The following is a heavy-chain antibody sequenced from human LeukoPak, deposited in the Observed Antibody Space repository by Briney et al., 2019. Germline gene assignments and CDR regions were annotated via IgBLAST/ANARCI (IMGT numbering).Heavy chain of an antibody. CDR3: ARAEKGYYDSSGYSTFDY. D-gene: IGHD3-22*01. V-gene: IGHV1-8*01. J-gene: IGHJ4*02. Sequence: ASVKVSCKASGYTFTSYDINWVRQATGQGLEWMGWMNPNSGNTSYAQKFQGRVTMTRNTSISTAYMELSSLRSEDTAVYYCARAEKGYYDSSGYSTFDYWGQGTLVTVSS. CDR2: MNPNSGNT. CDR1: GYTFTSYD.